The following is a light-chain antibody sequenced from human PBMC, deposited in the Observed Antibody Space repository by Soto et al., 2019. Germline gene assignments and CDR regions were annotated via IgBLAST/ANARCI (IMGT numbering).Light chain of an antibody. CDR2: GAS. V-gene: IGKV3-15*01. CDR1: QDVRNG. J-gene: IGKJ1*01. Sequence: EIVLTQSPATLSVSPRGRATLSCRASQDVRNGLAWYQQKPDQAPRLLIHGASTRATGIPDRFSGSGSGTEFTLTISSLQSEDFATYFCQQYDVWPQTFGQGTTVEI. CDR3: QQYDVWPQT.